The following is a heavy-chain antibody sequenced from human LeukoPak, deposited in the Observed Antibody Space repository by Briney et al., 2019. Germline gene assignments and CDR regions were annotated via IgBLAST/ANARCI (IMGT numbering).Heavy chain of an antibody. V-gene: IGHV4-39*07. CDR3: AREALRDGYNRIDY. J-gene: IGHJ4*02. D-gene: IGHD5-24*01. CDR2: IYYSGST. Sequence: SETLSLTCTVSGGSISSTSYYWGWIRQPPGKGLEWIGSIYYSGSTYYNPSLKSRVTISVDTSKNQFSLKLSSVTAADTAVYYCAREALRDGYNRIDYWGQGTLVTVSS. CDR1: GGSISSTSYY.